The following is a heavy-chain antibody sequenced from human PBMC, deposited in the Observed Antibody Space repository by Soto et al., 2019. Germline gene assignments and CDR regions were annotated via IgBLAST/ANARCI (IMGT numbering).Heavy chain of an antibody. CDR2: INPIFGTA. CDR1: GGTFSSYA. D-gene: IGHD3-10*01. CDR3: ARALRRSYGSGSYYYFDY. Sequence: GASVKVSCKASGGTFSSYAISWVRQAPGQGLEWMGGINPIFGTANYAQKFQGRVTMTADDSTSTAYMELSSLRSEDTAVYYCARALRRSYGSGSYYYFDYSGQATLVTVSS. V-gene: IGHV1-69*13. J-gene: IGHJ4*02.